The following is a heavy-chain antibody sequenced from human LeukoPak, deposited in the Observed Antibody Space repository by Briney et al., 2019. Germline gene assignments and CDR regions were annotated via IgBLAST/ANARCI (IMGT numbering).Heavy chain of an antibody. CDR3: ARDRYGSGSYPFDY. CDR2: INQDRSEK. CDR1: GFSFSRTW. J-gene: IGHJ4*02. Sequence: GGSLRLSCAASGFSFSRTWMSWVRQAPGKGLEWVANINQDRSEKYYVDSVRGRFTISRDNAENSLYLQMNSLRDEDTAVYYCARDRYGSGSYPFDYWGQGTLVTVSS. D-gene: IGHD3-10*01. V-gene: IGHV3-7*01.